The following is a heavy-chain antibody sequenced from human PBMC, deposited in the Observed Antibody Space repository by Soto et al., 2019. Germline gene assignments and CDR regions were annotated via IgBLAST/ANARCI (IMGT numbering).Heavy chain of an antibody. V-gene: IGHV4-61*01. J-gene: IGHJ5*02. CDR3: ARGKYDFFNWLDP. Sequence: SEILSLTCTVSGGSVSSGSYYWSWIRQPPGKGLEWIGYIYYSGSTNYNPSLKSRVTISVDTSKNQFSLKLSSVTAADTAVYYCARGKYDFFNWLDPWGQGTLVTVYS. CDR1: GGSVSSGSYY. D-gene: IGHD3-3*01. CDR2: IYYSGST.